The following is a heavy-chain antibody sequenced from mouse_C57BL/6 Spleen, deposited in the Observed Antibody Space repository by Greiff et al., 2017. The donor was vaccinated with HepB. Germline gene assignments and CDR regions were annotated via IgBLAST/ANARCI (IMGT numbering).Heavy chain of an antibody. Sequence: VQLQESGAELARPGASVKLSCKASGYTFTSYGISWVKQRTGQGLEWIGEIYPRSGNTYYNEKVKGKATLTADKSSSTAYMELRSLTSEDSAVYFCARWYYGSSYLYFDVWGTGTTVTVSS. CDR1: GYTFTSYG. CDR2: IYPRSGNT. D-gene: IGHD1-1*01. J-gene: IGHJ1*03. V-gene: IGHV1-81*01. CDR3: ARWYYGSSYLYFDV.